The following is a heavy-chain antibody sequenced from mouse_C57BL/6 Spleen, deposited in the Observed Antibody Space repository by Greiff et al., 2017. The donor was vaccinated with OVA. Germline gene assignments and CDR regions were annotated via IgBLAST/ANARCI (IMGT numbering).Heavy chain of an antibody. V-gene: IGHV1-52*01. CDR1: GYTFTSYW. D-gene: IGHD4-1*01. CDR3: ARELGREDFDY. J-gene: IGHJ2*01. CDR2: IDPSDSET. Sequence: VQLQQPGAELVRPGSSVKLSCKASGYTFTSYWMHWVKQRPIQGLEWIGNIDPSDSETHYNQKFKDKATLTVDKSSSTAYMQLSSLTSEDSAVYYCARELGREDFDYWGQGTTLTVSS.